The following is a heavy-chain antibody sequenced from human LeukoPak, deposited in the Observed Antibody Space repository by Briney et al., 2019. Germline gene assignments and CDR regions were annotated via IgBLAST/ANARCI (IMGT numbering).Heavy chain of an antibody. Sequence: SETPSLTCTVSGGSISGHYWSWIRQSPGKGLEWVAYIYYTGATNHNPSLKTRVTISVDTSKNQFSLRLSSVTAADTAVYYCARLQGDSTAVYDYWGQGTLVSVSS. D-gene: IGHD2-21*02. CDR2: IYYTGAT. J-gene: IGHJ4*02. CDR3: ARLQGDSTAVYDY. CDR1: GGSISGHY. V-gene: IGHV4-59*11.